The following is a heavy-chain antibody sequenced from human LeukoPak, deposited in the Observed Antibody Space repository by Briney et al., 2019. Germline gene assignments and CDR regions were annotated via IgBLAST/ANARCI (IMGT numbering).Heavy chain of an antibody. D-gene: IGHD3-22*01. CDR3: ARDPTAYYDSSGYYLNTIDY. V-gene: IGHV3-33*01. CDR1: GFTFSSYG. Sequence: PGGSLRLSCAASGFTFSSYGMHWVRQAPGKGLDWVAVIWYDGSKKYYADSLKGRFTISRDNVKNTLYLQMNSLRVEDTAVYYCARDPTAYYDSSGYYLNTIDYWGQGTLDTVSS. CDR2: IWYDGSKK. J-gene: IGHJ4*02.